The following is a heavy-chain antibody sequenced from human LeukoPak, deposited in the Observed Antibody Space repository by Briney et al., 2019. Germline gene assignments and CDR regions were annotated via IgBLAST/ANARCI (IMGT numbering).Heavy chain of an antibody. D-gene: IGHD6-19*01. CDR3: ARRVAVAGTGGHDY. CDR2: IIPIFGTA. Sequence: ASVKVSCKASGGTFSSYAISWVRQAPGQGLEWMGGIIPIFGTANYAQKFQGRVTITADESTSTAYMELSSLRSEDTAVYYCARRVAVAGTGGHDYWGQGTLVTVSS. J-gene: IGHJ4*02. V-gene: IGHV1-69*01. CDR1: GGTFSSYA.